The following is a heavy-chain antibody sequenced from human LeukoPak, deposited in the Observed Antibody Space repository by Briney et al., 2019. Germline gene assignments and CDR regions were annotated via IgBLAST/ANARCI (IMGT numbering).Heavy chain of an antibody. CDR3: ARDLVGGYYDYVWGSYRFDAFDI. J-gene: IGHJ3*02. CDR2: INPSGGST. Sequence: ASVKVSCKASGYTFTSYYMHWVRQAPGQGLEWMGIINPSGGSTSYAQKFQGRVTMTRDTSISTAYMELSRLRSDDTAVYYCARDLVGGYYDYVWGSYRFDAFDIWGQGTMVTVSS. CDR1: GYTFTSYY. V-gene: IGHV1-46*01. D-gene: IGHD3-16*02.